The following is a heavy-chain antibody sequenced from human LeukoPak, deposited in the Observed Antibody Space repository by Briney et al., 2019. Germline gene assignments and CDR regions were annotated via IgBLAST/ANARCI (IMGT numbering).Heavy chain of an antibody. J-gene: IGHJ4*02. CDR1: GFTFSSYG. V-gene: IGHV3-30*02. Sequence: PGGSLRLSCAASGFTFSSYGMHWVRQAPGKGLEWVAVIRYDGSNKYYADSVKGRFTISRDNSKNTLYLQMNSLRAEDTAVYYCAKDCYDFWSGYEGYYFDYWGQGTLVTVSS. D-gene: IGHD3-3*01. CDR3: AKDCYDFWSGYEGYYFDY. CDR2: IRYDGSNK.